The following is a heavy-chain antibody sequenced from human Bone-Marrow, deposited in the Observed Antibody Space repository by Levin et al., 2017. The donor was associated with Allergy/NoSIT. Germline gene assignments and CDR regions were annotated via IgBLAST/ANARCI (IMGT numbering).Heavy chain of an antibody. J-gene: IGHJ4*02. D-gene: IGHD5-12*01. Sequence: VKVSCKASGVTFNTYTITWVRQAPGHGLEWVGRIIPIFGVANYTQKFQGRVSITADKSTSTVYLELSSLRSEDTAIFYCARSAYESVYYFDSWGQGSLLTVSS. CDR2: IIPIFGVA. V-gene: IGHV1-69*02. CDR1: GVTFNTYT. CDR3: ARSAYESVYYFDS.